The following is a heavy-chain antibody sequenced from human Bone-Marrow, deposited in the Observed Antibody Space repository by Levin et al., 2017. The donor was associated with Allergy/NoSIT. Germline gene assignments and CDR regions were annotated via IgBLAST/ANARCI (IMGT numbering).Heavy chain of an antibody. D-gene: IGHD2-15*01. CDR3: ASYSGGLVFDY. V-gene: IGHV3-30*04. CDR1: GFTFSSYA. J-gene: IGHJ4*02. CDR2: ISYDGSNK. Sequence: GGSLRLSCAASGFTFSSYAMRWVRQAPGKGLEWVAVISYDGSNKYYADSVKGRFTISRDNSKNTLYLQMNSLRAEDTAVYYCASYSGGLVFDYWGQGTLVTVSS.